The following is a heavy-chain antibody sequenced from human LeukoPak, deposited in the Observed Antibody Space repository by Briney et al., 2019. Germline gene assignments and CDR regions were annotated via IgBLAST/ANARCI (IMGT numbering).Heavy chain of an antibody. J-gene: IGHJ5*02. V-gene: IGHV4-4*07. Sequence: PSETLSLTCTVSGGSISNYYWSWIRQPAGKGPEWIGRIYTSGSANYNPSLKSRVTMSVDTSKNQFSLKLNSVTAADTAMYYCARDGSIAARLLYWFDPWGQGTLVTVSS. D-gene: IGHD6-6*01. CDR1: GGSISNYY. CDR3: ARDGSIAARLLYWFDP. CDR2: IYTSGSA.